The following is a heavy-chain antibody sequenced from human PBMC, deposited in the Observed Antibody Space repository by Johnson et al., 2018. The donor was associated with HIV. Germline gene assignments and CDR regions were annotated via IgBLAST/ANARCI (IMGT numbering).Heavy chain of an antibody. CDR2: IWYDGSNK. Sequence: VQLVESGGGLVQPGGSLRLSCAASGFTFSSYWMSWVRQAPGKGLEWVAVIWYDGSNKYYADSVKGRFTISRDNSKNTVYLQMNSLSAEDTAVYFCARIRVAVITEVGAFDIWGQGTMVSVSS. CDR3: ARIRVAVITEVGAFDI. CDR1: GFTFSSYW. D-gene: IGHD3-22*01. J-gene: IGHJ3*02. V-gene: IGHV3-33*08.